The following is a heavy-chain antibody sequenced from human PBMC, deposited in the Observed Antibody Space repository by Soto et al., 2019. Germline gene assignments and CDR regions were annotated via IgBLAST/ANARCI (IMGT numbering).Heavy chain of an antibody. CDR2: IYWDDDQ. J-gene: IGHJ4*02. Sequence: QITLKESGPTLVKPTQTLTLTCTFSGFSLSINGVAVGWIRQPPGQALEWLALIYWDDDQRYNLSLKNRLTSTKDTSRNQVVLTMTTMDPVDTATYYCAHKRDVSRGFKYWGQGTLVTVSS. CDR1: GFSLSINGVA. D-gene: IGHD3-10*01. CDR3: AHKRDVSRGFKY. V-gene: IGHV2-5*02.